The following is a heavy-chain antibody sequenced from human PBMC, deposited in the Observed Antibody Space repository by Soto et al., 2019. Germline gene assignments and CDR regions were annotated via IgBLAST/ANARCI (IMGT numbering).Heavy chain of an antibody. CDR2: ISGSGGST. D-gene: IGHD2-8*01. Sequence: PGGSLRLSCAASGFTFSSYAMSWVRQAPGKGLEWVSAISGSGGSTYYADSVKGRFTISRDNSKNTLYLQMNSLRAEDTAVYYCAKVGGYCTKGVCYAHYYYMHVWGKGTTVTVS. V-gene: IGHV3-23*01. CDR3: AKVGGYCTKGVCYAHYYYMHV. CDR1: GFTFSSYA. J-gene: IGHJ6*03.